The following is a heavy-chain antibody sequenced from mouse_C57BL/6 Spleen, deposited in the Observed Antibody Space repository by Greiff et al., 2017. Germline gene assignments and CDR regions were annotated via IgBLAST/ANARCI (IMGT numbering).Heavy chain of an antibody. J-gene: IGHJ2*01. CDR2: IDPSYSYT. D-gene: IGHD2-5*01. Sequence: QVQLQQPGAELVRPGTSVKLSCKASGYTFTSYWMHWVKQRPGQGLEWIGVIDPSYSYTNYNQKFKGKATWTVDTSSSTAYMQLSSLTSEDSAVYYCAGYSNCIDYWGQGTTRTVSS. CDR1: GYTFTSYW. CDR3: AGYSNCIDY. V-gene: IGHV1-59*01.